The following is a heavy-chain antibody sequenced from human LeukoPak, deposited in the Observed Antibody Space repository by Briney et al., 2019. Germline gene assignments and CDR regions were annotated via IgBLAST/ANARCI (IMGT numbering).Heavy chain of an antibody. Sequence: SVKVSCKASGYTFTSYGISWVRQAPGQGLEWMGGIIPLFGSTNYAQKFQGRVSITTDESTSTVYLELISLRSDDTAVYFCARDRPSAGSSPFDYWGQGTLVTVSS. V-gene: IGHV1-69*05. CDR2: IIPLFGST. D-gene: IGHD6-13*01. CDR3: ARDRPSAGSSPFDY. CDR1: GYTFTSYG. J-gene: IGHJ4*02.